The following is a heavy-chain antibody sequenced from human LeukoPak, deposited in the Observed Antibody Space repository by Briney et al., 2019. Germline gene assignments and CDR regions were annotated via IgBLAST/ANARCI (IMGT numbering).Heavy chain of an antibody. CDR3: AKVGDSSGYYQNYFDY. CDR1: GFTFSSYG. CDR2: TRYDGSNK. J-gene: IGHJ4*02. V-gene: IGHV3-30*02. D-gene: IGHD3-22*01. Sequence: QPGGSLRLSCAASGFTFSSYGMHWVRQAPGKGLEWVAFTRYDGSNKNYADSVKGRFTISRDNSKNTLYLQMNSLRAEDTAVYYCAKVGDSSGYYQNYFDYWGQRTLVTVSS.